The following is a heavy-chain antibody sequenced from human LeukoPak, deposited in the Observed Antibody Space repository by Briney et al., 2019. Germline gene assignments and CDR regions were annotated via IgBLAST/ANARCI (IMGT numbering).Heavy chain of an antibody. CDR2: IYYSGST. V-gene: IGHV4-59*08. J-gene: IGHJ4*02. D-gene: IGHD6-13*01. Sequence: SETLSLTCTVSGGSISSYYWSWIRQPPGKGLEWIGYIYYSGSTNYNPSLKSRVTISVDTSKNQFSLKLSSVTAADTAVYYCARHKISSSRFDYWGQGTLVTVSS. CDR3: ARHKISSSRFDY. CDR1: GGSISSYY.